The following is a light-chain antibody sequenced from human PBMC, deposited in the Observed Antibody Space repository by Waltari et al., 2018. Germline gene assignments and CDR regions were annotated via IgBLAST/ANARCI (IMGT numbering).Light chain of an antibody. CDR2: DAS. Sequence: EIVLTQSPVTLSLSPGERATLSCRASQSISTYLAWYQQKPRQAPRLLIYDASNRATGIPARFSGSGSGTDFTLTISSLESEDFAVYYCQQRNSWPRTFGRGTKVEIK. CDR1: QSISTY. CDR3: QQRNSWPRT. V-gene: IGKV3-11*01. J-gene: IGKJ4*02.